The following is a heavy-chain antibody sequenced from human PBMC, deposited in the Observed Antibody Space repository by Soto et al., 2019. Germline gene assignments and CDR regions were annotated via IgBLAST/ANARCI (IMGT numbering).Heavy chain of an antibody. CDR2: INAGNGNT. CDR1: GYTFTSYV. Sequence: APVKVSCKASGYTFTSYVMHWVRQAPGQRLEWMGWINAGNGNTKYSQKFQGRVTITRDTSASTAYMELSSLRSEDTAVYYCARDDYYDSSGPDYWGQGTLVTVS. CDR3: ARDDYYDSSGPDY. D-gene: IGHD3-22*01. V-gene: IGHV1-3*01. J-gene: IGHJ4*02.